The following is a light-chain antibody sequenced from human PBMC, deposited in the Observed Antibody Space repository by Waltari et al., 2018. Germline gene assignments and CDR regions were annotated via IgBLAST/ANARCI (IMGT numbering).Light chain of an antibody. V-gene: IGLV2-14*01. CDR1: SSDVGGYNY. CDR2: EVS. J-gene: IGLJ2*01. CDR3: SSYTSSSTLV. Sequence: QSALTQPASVSGSPGQSITISCTGTSSDVGGYNYVSWYQQHPGKAPKLMIYEVSNRPPGVYTRFSGAKSSNTASLTISGLQAEDEADDYCSSYTSSSTLVFGGGTKLTVL.